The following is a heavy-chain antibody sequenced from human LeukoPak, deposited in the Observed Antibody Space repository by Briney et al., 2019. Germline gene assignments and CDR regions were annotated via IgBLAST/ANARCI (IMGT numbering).Heavy chain of an antibody. J-gene: IGHJ4*02. CDR2: ISGSGGST. D-gene: IGHD3-16*02. CDR1: GFIFSSYA. V-gene: IGHV3-23*01. CDR3: AKDLTFGGVIVVSPFDY. Sequence: SGGSLRLSCAASGFIFSSYAMSWVRQAPGKGLEWVSAISGSGGSTYYADSVKGRFTISRDTSKNTLYLQMNSLRAEDTAVYYCAKDLTFGGVIVVSPFDYWGQGTLVTVSS.